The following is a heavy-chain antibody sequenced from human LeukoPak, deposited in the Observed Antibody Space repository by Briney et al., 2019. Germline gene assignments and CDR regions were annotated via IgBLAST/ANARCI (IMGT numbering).Heavy chain of an antibody. CDR2: ISYSGGT. CDR3: ARVGYYDGSGSYYFDY. Sequence: SQTLSLTCTVPSGSMTSSDHYWSWIRQPPGKGLEWIGYISYSGGTYYNPSLTSRVTISADPSKNQFSLSLRSVTVADTAVYYCARVGYYDGSGSYYFDYWGQGTLVTVS. V-gene: IGHV4-30-4*01. J-gene: IGHJ4*02. CDR1: SGSMTSSDHY. D-gene: IGHD3-10*01.